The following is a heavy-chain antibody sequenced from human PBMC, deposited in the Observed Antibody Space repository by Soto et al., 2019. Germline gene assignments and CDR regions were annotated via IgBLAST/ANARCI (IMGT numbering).Heavy chain of an antibody. J-gene: IGHJ6*03. CDR1: GFTFSSDS. CDR3: TRSAYMDF. Sequence: GSLRLSCAASGFTFSSDSMHWVRQAPGKGLEWVSYISSGSSTIYYADSVKGRFTISRDNAKNSLYLQMDSLRAEDTAVYYATRSAYMDFWGTRTTVTGSS. CDR2: ISSGSSTI. V-gene: IGHV3-48*01. D-gene: IGHD2-2*01.